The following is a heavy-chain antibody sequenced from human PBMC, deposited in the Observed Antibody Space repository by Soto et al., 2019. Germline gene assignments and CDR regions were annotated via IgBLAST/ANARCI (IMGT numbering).Heavy chain of an antibody. CDR2: ISYDGSNK. CDR3: AKDLSRSKGRYYYGMDV. Sequence: GGSLRLSCAASGFTFSSYGMHWVRQAPGKGLEWVAVISYDGSNKYYADSVKGRFTISRDNSKNTLYLQMNSLRAEDTAVYYCAKDLSRSKGRYYYGMDVWGQGTTVTVSS. J-gene: IGHJ6*02. V-gene: IGHV3-30*18. CDR1: GFTFSSYG. D-gene: IGHD3-3*02.